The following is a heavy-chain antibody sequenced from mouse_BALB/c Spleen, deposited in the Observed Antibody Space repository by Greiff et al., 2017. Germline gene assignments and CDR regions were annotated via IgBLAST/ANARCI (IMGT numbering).Heavy chain of an antibody. V-gene: IGHV14-3*02. J-gene: IGHJ4*01. Sequence: EVQLQQSGAELVKPGASVKLSCTASGFNIKDTYMHWVKQRPEQGLEWIGRIDPANGNTKYDPKFQGKATITADTSSNTAYLQLSSLTSEDTAVYYCATYRYDEAMDYWGQGTSVTVSS. CDR3: ATYRYDEAMDY. D-gene: IGHD2-14*01. CDR1: GFNIKDTY. CDR2: IDPANGNT.